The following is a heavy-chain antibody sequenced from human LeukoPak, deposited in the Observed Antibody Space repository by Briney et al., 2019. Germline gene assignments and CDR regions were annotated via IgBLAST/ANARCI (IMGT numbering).Heavy chain of an antibody. CDR3: TKARYLVGVVFMP. D-gene: IGHD3-3*01. V-gene: IGHV3-23*01. CDR2: LSGNGEST. CDR1: GFTFSSYA. J-gene: IGHJ4*02. Sequence: GGSLRLSCAASGFTFSSYAMSWVRQAPGKGLEWVSTLSGNGESTYYADSVKGRFTISRDNSRNTLYLRMDSLRAEDTAVYYRTKARYLVGVVFMPWGQGTLVTVSS.